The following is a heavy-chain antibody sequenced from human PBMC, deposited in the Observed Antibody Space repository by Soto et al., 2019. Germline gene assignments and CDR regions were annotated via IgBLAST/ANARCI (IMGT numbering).Heavy chain of an antibody. Sequence: SETLSLTCAVSGGSISSSNWWSWVRQPPGKGLEWIGEIYHSGSTNYNPSLKSRVTISVDKSKNQFSLKLSSVTAADTAVYYCARAVRALDYYYSMDVWGQGTTVTVSS. CDR1: GGSISSSNW. D-gene: IGHD2-2*01. CDR3: ARAVRALDYYYSMDV. V-gene: IGHV4-4*02. J-gene: IGHJ6*02. CDR2: IYHSGST.